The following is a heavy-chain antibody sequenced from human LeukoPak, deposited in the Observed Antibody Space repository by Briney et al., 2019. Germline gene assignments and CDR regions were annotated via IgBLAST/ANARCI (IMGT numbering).Heavy chain of an antibody. CDR3: ARAQFDS. J-gene: IGHJ4*02. V-gene: IGHV3-7*04. CDR2: IKQDGSEK. CDR1: GFTFRSYW. Sequence: GGSLRLSCAASGFTFRSYWMKWVRQAPGKGLEWGANIKQDGSEKYYVASVKGRFTISRDNAKNSLYLQMNSLRAEDTAVYYCARAQFDSWGQGTLVTVSS.